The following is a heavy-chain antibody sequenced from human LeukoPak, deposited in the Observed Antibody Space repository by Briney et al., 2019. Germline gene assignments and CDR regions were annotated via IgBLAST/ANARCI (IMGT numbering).Heavy chain of an antibody. CDR1: GYTFTGYY. CDR3: TRQALPLDTAMACFDP. V-gene: IGHV1-2*02. Sequence: RGSVTVSCKASGYTFTGYYMHWVRQAPGQGVEGMGWINPNSGGTNYAQRFQGRVTITRDRAIRTAYMELSMLRSDDPAVYYCTRQALPLDTAMACFDPWGQGTLVTVSS. CDR2: INPNSGGT. J-gene: IGHJ5*02. D-gene: IGHD5-18*01.